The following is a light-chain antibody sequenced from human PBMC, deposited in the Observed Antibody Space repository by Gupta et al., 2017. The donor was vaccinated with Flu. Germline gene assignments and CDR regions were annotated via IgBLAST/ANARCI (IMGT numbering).Light chain of an antibody. CDR3: QQYDNLPIT. CDR2: DAF. V-gene: IGKV1-33*01. J-gene: IGKJ4*01. Sequence: DIQMTQSPSSLSASVGDRVTITCQASQDISNYLNWYQQKSGKAPKILIYDAFNLETGVPSRFSGSGSGTDFSFTISRLQPEDFATYYCQQYDNLPITFGGGTKVEIK. CDR1: QDISNY.